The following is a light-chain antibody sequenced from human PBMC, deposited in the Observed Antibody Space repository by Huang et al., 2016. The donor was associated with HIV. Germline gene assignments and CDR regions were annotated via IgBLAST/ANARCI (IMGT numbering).Light chain of an antibody. V-gene: IGKV1-9*01. CDR3: QQLNSYPLT. Sequence: IQLTQSPSSLSASVGDRVTITCRASQGISSNLAWYQQKPGKAPKLLIYAASPLQSGVPARVSGSGSGTDFTLTISSLQPEDCATFYCQQLNSYPLTFGGGTKVQIK. CDR2: AAS. CDR1: QGISSN. J-gene: IGKJ4*01.